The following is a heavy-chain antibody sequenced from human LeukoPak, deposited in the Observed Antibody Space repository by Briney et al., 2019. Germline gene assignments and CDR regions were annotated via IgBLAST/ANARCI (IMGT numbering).Heavy chain of an antibody. Sequence: ASVKVSCKASGYSFTAFYIHWVRQAPGQGLEWMGWIHPRSGETNYAYKFRGRVTMTRDTSISTTYMDLGSLGSDDAAVYYCARDGEYGTGSYYRGCFDYWGQGTLVTVSS. CDR2: IHPRSGET. CDR3: ARDGEYGTGSYYRGCFDY. J-gene: IGHJ4*02. D-gene: IGHD3-10*01. V-gene: IGHV1-2*02. CDR1: GYSFTAFY.